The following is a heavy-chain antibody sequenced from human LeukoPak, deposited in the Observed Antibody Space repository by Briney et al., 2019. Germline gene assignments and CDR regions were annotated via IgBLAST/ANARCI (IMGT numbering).Heavy chain of an antibody. Sequence: GGSLRLSCAASGFTFSSYWMSWVRQPPGKGLEWVANITQDGSEKYYVDSVKGRFTISRDNAKISLYLQMNSLRAEDTAVYYSARDNSGYDATYHYYYYMDVWGKGTTVTVSS. D-gene: IGHD5-12*01. CDR1: GFTFSSYW. CDR3: ARDNSGYDATYHYYYYMDV. CDR2: ITQDGSEK. V-gene: IGHV3-7*01. J-gene: IGHJ6*03.